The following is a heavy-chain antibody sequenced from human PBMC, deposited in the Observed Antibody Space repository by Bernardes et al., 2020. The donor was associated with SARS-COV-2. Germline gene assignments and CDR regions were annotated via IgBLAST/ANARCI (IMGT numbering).Heavy chain of an antibody. D-gene: IGHD6-19*01. CDR3: ARVTAVAGNYYYYGMDV. CDR2: IYTSGST. V-gene: IGHV4-4*07. J-gene: IGHJ6*02. Sequence: SETLSLTCTVSGGSISSYYWSWIRQPAGKGLEWIGRIYTSGSTNYNPSLKSRVTMSVDTSKNQFSLKLSSVTAADTAVYYCARVTAVAGNYYYYGMDVWGQGTTVTGSS. CDR1: GGSISSYY.